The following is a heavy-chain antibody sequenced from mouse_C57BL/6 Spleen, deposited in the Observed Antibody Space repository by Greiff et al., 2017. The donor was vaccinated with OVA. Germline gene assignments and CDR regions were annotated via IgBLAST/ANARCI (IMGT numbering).Heavy chain of an antibody. CDR2: LFPGSGST. D-gene: IGHD1-1*01. V-gene: IGHV1-9*01. J-gene: IGHJ2*01. Sequence: QVQLQQSGAELMKPGASVKLSCKASGYTFTGYWIEWVKQRPGHGLEWIGGLFPGSGSTNYNEKFKGKATFTADTSSNTAYMQLSSLTTEDSAIYDCARSDYGSSLDYFDYWGQGTTLTVSS. CDR1: GYTFTGYW. CDR3: ARSDYGSSLDYFDY.